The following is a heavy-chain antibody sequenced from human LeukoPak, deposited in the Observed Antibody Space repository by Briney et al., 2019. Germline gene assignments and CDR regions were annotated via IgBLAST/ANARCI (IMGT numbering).Heavy chain of an antibody. J-gene: IGHJ6*03. Sequence: GASVKVSCKASGYTFTSYDINWVRQATGQGLEWMGWMNPNSGNTGYAQKFQGRVTMTRNTSISTAYMELSSLRSEDTAVYYCARARRGQWLVYYYYYMDVWGKGTTVTISS. CDR3: ARARRGQWLVYYYYYMDV. CDR1: GYTFTSYD. CDR2: MNPNSGNT. V-gene: IGHV1-8*01. D-gene: IGHD6-19*01.